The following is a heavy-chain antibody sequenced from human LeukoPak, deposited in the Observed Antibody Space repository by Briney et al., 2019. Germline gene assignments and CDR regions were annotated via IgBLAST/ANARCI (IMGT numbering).Heavy chain of an antibody. D-gene: IGHD6-13*01. CDR2: IDTDGSRT. CDR3: AKDGQLGGSSWFTLYFDY. V-gene: IGHV3-74*01. CDR1: EFTFSDYW. J-gene: IGHJ4*02. Sequence: PGGSLRLSCAASEFTFSDYWMHWGRQAPGKGLEWVSRIDTDGSRTNYADSVKGRITISRDNAKNTLYLQMNSLRPEDTAVYYCAKDGQLGGSSWFTLYFDYWGQGTLVTVSS.